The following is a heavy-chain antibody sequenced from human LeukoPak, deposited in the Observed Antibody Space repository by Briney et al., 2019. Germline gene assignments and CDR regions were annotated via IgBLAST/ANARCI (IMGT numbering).Heavy chain of an antibody. D-gene: IGHD3-16*02. Sequence: GGSLRLSCAASGLTFSSYSMHWVRQAPGKGLEWVAVISYDGSNKYYADSVKGRFTISRDNSKNTLYLQMDSLRAEDTAVYYCTRELSFGYFDYWGQGTLVTVSS. CDR2: ISYDGSNK. CDR3: TRELSFGYFDY. V-gene: IGHV3-30-3*01. CDR1: GLTFSSYS. J-gene: IGHJ4*02.